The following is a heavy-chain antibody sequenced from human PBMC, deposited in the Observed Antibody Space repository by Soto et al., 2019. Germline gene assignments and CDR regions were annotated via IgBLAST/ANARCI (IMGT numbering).Heavy chain of an antibody. CDR2: INAGNSNT. D-gene: IGHD2-2*01. CDR3: ARDIIVVVPDPRYYYMDV. J-gene: IGHJ6*03. Sequence: ASVKVSCKASGYTFTSYAMHWVRQAPGQRLEWMGWINAGNSNTKYSQKFQGRVTITRNTSASTAYIELSSLISEDTAVFYCARDIIVVVPDPRYYYMDVWGKGTTVTVSS. V-gene: IGHV1-3*01. CDR1: GYTFTSYA.